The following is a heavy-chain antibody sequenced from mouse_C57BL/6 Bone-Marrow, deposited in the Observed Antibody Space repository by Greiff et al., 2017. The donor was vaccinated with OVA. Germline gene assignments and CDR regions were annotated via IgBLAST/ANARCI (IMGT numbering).Heavy chain of an antibody. V-gene: IGHV1-64*01. CDR1: GYTFTSYW. D-gene: IGHD1-1*02. CDR3: GTWVEAY. CDR2: IHPNSGST. Sequence: VQLQESGAELVKPGASVKLSCKASGYTFTSYWMNWVKQRPGQGLEWIGLIHPNSGSTNYNEKFKSKATLTVDKSSSTAYMKLSSLTSEDSAVYCCGTWVEAYWGQGTLVTVSA. J-gene: IGHJ3*01.